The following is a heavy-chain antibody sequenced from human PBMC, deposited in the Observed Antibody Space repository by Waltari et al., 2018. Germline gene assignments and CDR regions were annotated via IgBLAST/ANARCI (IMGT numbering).Heavy chain of an antibody. D-gene: IGHD3-9*01. V-gene: IGHV4-34*01. CDR3: ARADWVFLEGDAFDI. Sequence: QVQLQQWGAGLLKPSETLSLTCAVYGGSFSGYYWSWIRQPPGKGLEWIGEINHSGSTNYKPSLKSRVTISVDTSKNQFSLKLSSVTAADTAVYYCARADWVFLEGDAFDIWGQGTMVTVSS. J-gene: IGHJ3*02. CDR1: GGSFSGYY. CDR2: INHSGST.